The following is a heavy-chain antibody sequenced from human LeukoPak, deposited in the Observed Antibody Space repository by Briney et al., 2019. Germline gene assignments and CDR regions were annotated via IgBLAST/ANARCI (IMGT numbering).Heavy chain of an antibody. V-gene: IGHV4-4*07. J-gene: IGHJ4*02. D-gene: IGHD4-17*01. CDR3: AREYGDQGTRNFDY. CDR2: IYTSGST. CDR1: GGSISSYY. Sequence: SETLSLTCTVSGGSISSYYWSWIRQPAGKGLEWIGRIYTSGSTNYSPSLKSRVTMSVDTSRNQFSLKLISVTAADTAVYYCAREYGDQGTRNFDYWGQGSLVTVSS.